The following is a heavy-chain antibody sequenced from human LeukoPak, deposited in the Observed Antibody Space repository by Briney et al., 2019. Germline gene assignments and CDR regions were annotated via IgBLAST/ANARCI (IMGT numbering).Heavy chain of an antibody. J-gene: IGHJ4*02. D-gene: IGHD4-23*01. CDR2: INAGNGNT. CDR1: GYTFTSYA. V-gene: IGHV1-3*03. Sequence: GASVKVSCKASGYTFTSYAIHWVRQAPGQRLEWMGWINAGNGNTKYSQEFQDRVTITRDTSASTVYMELSSLRSEDLAVYYCARTRDYGGNWGFDYWGQGTLVTVSS. CDR3: ARTRDYGGNWGFDY.